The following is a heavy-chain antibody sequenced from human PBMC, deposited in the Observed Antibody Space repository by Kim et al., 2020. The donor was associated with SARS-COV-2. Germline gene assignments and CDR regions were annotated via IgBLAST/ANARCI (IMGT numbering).Heavy chain of an antibody. V-gene: IGHV4-31*02. Sequence: YYNPSLKSRVTISVDTSKNQFSLKLSSVTAADTAVYYCARASSSGGRENYWGQGTLVTVSS. CDR3: ARASSSGGRENY. J-gene: IGHJ4*02. D-gene: IGHD2-15*01.